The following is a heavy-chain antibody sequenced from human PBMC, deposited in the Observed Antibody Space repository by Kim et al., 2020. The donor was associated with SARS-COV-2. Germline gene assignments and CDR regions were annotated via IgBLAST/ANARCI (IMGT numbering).Heavy chain of an antibody. CDR1: GYPFDSYS. CDR2: ISTYNGNT. D-gene: IGHD3-10*01. V-gene: IGHV1-18*01. CDR3: AGYNNQANWFDP. J-gene: IGHJ5*02. Sequence: ASVKVSCKTSGYPFDSYSIGWIRQPPWQGLAWMGWISTYNGNTDFAQKLRGRLTMTKDTPAPTDYMELRSLRSDDTAAYYCAGYNNQANWFDPWVLGNL.